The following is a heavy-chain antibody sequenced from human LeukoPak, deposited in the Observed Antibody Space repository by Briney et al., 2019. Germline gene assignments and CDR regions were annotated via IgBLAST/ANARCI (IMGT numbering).Heavy chain of an antibody. CDR2: ISGSGGST. Sequence: GGSLRLSCAASGFTFSSYAMSWVRQAPGKGLEWVSAISGSGGSTYYADSVKGRFTISRDNSKNTLYLQMNSLRAEDTAVYYCAKGRYCSRTSCYYKPGYFDLWGRGTLVTVSS. V-gene: IGHV3-23*01. CDR1: GFTFSSYA. D-gene: IGHD2-2*01. J-gene: IGHJ2*01. CDR3: AKGRYCSRTSCYYKPGYFDL.